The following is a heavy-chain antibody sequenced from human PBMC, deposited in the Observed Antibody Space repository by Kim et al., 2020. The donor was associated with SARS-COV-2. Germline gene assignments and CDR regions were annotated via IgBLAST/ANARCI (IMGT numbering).Heavy chain of an antibody. CDR2: ISADGGSA. CDR1: GFMFSMVT. J-gene: IGHJ1*01. Sequence: GGSLRLSCSVSGFMFSMVTMHWVRQAPGRGLQYVSDISADGGSAEYVGAVKGRFTISRDNSKNTLYLQMNSLIPEDTAVYFCVKGVGAVSGISRSEYFQHWGKGALRTVSS. V-gene: IGHV3-64D*08. CDR3: VKGVGAVSGISRSEYFQH. D-gene: IGHD6-19*01.